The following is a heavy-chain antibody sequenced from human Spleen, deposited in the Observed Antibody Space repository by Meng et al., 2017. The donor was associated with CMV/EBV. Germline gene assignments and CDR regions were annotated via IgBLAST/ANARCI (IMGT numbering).Heavy chain of an antibody. V-gene: IGHV3-30*04. Sequence: YAMHWVRQAPGKGLNWVAVISNDGNNIYYADSVKGRFTISRDNSKNTMYLQMNSLRPEDTAVYYYARDLIGRYYYGSGSYHLAPLSYWGQGTLVTVSS. J-gene: IGHJ4*02. D-gene: IGHD3-10*01. CDR3: ARDLIGRYYYGSGSYHLAPLSY. CDR1: YA. CDR2: ISNDGNNI.